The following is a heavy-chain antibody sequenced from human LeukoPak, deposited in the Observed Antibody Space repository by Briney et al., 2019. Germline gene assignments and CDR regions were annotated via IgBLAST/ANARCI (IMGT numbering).Heavy chain of an antibody. V-gene: IGHV4-59*01. J-gene: IGHJ4*02. CDR3: ARGYCSSTSCYFDY. CDR1: GGSISSYY. Sequence: PSETLSLTCTVSGGSISSYYWSWLRQPPGKGLEWIGYIYYSGSTNYNPSLKSRVTISVDTSKNQFSLKLSSVTAADTAVYYCARGYCSSTSCYFDYWGQGTLVTVSS. D-gene: IGHD2-2*01. CDR2: IYYSGST.